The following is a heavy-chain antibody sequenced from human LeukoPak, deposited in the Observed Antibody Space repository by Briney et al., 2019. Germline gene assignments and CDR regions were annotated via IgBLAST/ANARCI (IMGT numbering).Heavy chain of an antibody. CDR3: ARDGGSGSSYGMDV. CDR2: ISGSGGST. J-gene: IGHJ6*02. D-gene: IGHD3-10*01. CDR1: GFTFSSYA. Sequence: GGSLRLSCAASGFTFSSYAMSWVRQAPGKGLEWVSAISGSGGSTYYADSVKGRFTISRDNSKNTLYLQMNSLRAEDTAVYYCARDGGSGSSYGMDVWGQGTTVTVSS. V-gene: IGHV3-23*01.